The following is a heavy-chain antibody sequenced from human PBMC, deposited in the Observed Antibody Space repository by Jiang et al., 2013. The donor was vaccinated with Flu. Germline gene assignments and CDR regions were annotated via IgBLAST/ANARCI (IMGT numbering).Heavy chain of an antibody. CDR3: ARDWLDAFDI. V-gene: IGHV4-59*01. D-gene: IGHD3-22*01. J-gene: IGHJ3*02. Sequence: KSRVTISVDTSKNQFSLKLSSVTAADTAVYYCARDWLDAFDIWGQGTMVTVSS.